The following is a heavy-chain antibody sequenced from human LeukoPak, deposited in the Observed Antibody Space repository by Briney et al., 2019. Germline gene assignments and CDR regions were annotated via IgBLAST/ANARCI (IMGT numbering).Heavy chain of an antibody. CDR1: GFTFSSYA. D-gene: IGHD4-17*01. Sequence: GGSLRLSCAASGFTFSSYAMSWVRQAPGKGLEWVSAISGSGGSTYYADSVKGRFTISRDNSKNTLYLQMNSLRAEDTAVYYCAKDFVDYGDYPGAFDIWGQGTMVTVSS. J-gene: IGHJ3*02. V-gene: IGHV3-23*01. CDR3: AKDFVDYGDYPGAFDI. CDR2: ISGSGGST.